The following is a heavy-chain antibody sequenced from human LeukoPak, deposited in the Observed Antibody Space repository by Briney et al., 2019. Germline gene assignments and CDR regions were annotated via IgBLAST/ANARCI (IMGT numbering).Heavy chain of an antibody. V-gene: IGHV3-48*01. CDR2: ISSSSSTI. Sequence: GGSLRLSCAASGFTFSSYSMNWVRQAPGKGLEWVSSISSSSSTIYYADSVKGRFTISRDNAKNSLYLQMDSLRAEDTAVYYCARDSGYYDSSAGAFDIWGQGTMVTVSS. CDR3: ARDSGYYDSSAGAFDI. CDR1: GFTFSSYS. J-gene: IGHJ3*02. D-gene: IGHD3-22*01.